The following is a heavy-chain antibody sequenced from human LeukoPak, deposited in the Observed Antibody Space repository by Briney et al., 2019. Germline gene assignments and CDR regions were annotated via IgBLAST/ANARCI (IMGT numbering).Heavy chain of an antibody. V-gene: IGHV1-8*01. CDR3: ARGGGSSGWWRSASGDY. Sequence: ASVKVSCKASGYTFTSYDINWVRQATGQGLEWMGWMNPNSGNTGYAQKFQGRVTMTRDMSTSTVYMELSSLRSEDTAVYYCARGGGSSGWWRSASGDYWGQGTLVTVSS. J-gene: IGHJ4*02. CDR1: GYTFTSYD. D-gene: IGHD6-19*01. CDR2: MNPNSGNT.